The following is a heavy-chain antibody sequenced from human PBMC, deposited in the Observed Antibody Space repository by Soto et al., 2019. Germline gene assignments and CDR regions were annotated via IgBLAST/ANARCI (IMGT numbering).Heavy chain of an antibody. D-gene: IGHD4-4*01. CDR1: GFSLNTSGVG. J-gene: IGHJ4*02. CDR3: ARRPPYTNYLDY. CDR2: IYWSDEK. V-gene: IGHV2-5*01. Sequence: SGPTLVNSTQTLTLTCTISGFSLNTSGVGVGWIRQPPGKALEWLALIYWSDEKRYSPSLKTRLTITKDTSKNQVVLTMTNMDPVDTATYYCARRPPYTNYLDYWGQGTLVTVSS.